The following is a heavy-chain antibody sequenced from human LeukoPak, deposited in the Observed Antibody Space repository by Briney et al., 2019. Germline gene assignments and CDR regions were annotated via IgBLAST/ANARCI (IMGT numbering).Heavy chain of an antibody. J-gene: IGHJ5*02. D-gene: IGHD6-19*01. Sequence: PSETLSLTCAVYGGSLHEYCCNWIRQSPGKGLEWIAGVDYTGRTNYNPSLKGRVTISLDTSKNHFSLNLNSVTAADTAVYYCARGPGAPVTGTRFFDPWGQGTLVTVSS. CDR2: VDYTGRT. V-gene: IGHV4-34*01. CDR3: ARGPGAPVTGTRFFDP. CDR1: GGSLHEYC.